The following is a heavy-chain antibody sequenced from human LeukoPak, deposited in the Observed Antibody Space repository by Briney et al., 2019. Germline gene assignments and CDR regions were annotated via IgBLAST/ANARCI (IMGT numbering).Heavy chain of an antibody. CDR1: GGSFSGYY. J-gene: IGHJ4*02. CDR3: ARGYCSGGSCYFAQAGVDY. D-gene: IGHD2-15*01. V-gene: IGHV4-34*01. Sequence: SETLSLTCAVYGGSFSGYYWSWIRQPPGKGLEWIGEINHSGSTNYNPSLKSRVTISVDTSKNQFSLKLSSVTAADTAVHYCARGYCSGGSCYFAQAGVDYWGQGTLVTVSS. CDR2: INHSGST.